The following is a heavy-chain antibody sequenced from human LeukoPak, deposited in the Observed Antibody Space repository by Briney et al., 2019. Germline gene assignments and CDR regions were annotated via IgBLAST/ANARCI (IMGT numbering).Heavy chain of an antibody. D-gene: IGHD3-10*01. CDR2: IIPIFGTA. CDR1: GGTFSSYA. CDR3: ARESITMVRGVIHRGVDY. Sequence: SVKVSCKASGGTFSSYAISWVRQAPGQGLEWMGGIIPIFGTANYAQKFQGRVTITADESTSTAYMELSSLRSEDTAVYYCARESITMVRGVIHRGVDYWGQGTLVTVSS. V-gene: IGHV1-69*13. J-gene: IGHJ4*02.